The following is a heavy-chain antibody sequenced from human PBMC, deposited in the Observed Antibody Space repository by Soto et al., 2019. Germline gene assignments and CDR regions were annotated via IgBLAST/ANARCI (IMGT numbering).Heavy chain of an antibody. Sequence: PGGSLRLSCAASGFTFSSYGMNWVRQAPGKGLEWVSSISSSSSYIYYADSMKGRFTISRDNARNSLYLQMNTLRAEDTAVYYCPRDPRDVARPFDYWGQGTLVTVSS. CDR3: PRDPRDVARPFDY. J-gene: IGHJ4*02. CDR1: GFTFSSYG. D-gene: IGHD2-15*01. V-gene: IGHV3-21*01. CDR2: ISSSSSYI.